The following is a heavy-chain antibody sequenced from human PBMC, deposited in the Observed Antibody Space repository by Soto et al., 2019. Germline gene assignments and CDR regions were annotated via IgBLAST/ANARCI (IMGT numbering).Heavy chain of an antibody. CDR1: GYSFTTYW. CDR3: AIHNGTTTGMDV. CDR2: IYPGDSDT. J-gene: IGHJ6*02. D-gene: IGHD1-7*01. V-gene: IGHV5-51*01. Sequence: LGESLKLSCQGSGYSFTTYWIAWVRQMPGKGLGWMGIIYPGDSDTRYSPSFQGQVTMSADKSISTAYLQWSSLKASDTAIYYCAIHNGTTTGMDVWGQGTTVTVSS.